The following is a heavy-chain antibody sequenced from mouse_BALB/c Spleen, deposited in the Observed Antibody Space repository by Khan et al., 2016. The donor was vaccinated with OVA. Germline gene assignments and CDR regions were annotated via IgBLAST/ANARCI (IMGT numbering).Heavy chain of an antibody. Sequence: EVELVESGPGLVKPSQSLSLTCTVTGYSITSNYAWNWIRQFPGNKLEWMGYISYSGRTSYIPSLNSRISITRDTSKNQFFLQLNSVTTEDTATYYCARGNYYGYAMDYWGQGTSVTVSS. D-gene: IGHD1-1*01. V-gene: IGHV3-2*02. CDR2: ISYSGRT. CDR1: GYSITSNYA. CDR3: ARGNYYGYAMDY. J-gene: IGHJ4*01.